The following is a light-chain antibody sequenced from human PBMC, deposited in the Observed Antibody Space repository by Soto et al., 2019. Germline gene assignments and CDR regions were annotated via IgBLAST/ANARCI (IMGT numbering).Light chain of an antibody. Sequence: AIQLTQSPSSLSASAGDRVTITCRASQGISSALALYQQKPGKAPKLLFYDASSLESGVPSRFSGSGSGTDFTLNISSLQPEDFATYYCQQFNNYLLTFGGGTKVQIK. CDR2: DAS. CDR3: QQFNNYLLT. V-gene: IGKV1D-13*01. J-gene: IGKJ4*01. CDR1: QGISSA.